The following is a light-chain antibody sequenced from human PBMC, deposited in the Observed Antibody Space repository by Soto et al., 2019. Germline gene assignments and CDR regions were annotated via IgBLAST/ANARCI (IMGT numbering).Light chain of an antibody. CDR3: QQRSNWV. J-gene: IGKJ3*01. CDR1: QSVSIY. CDR2: DAS. Sequence: ETVLTQSPATLSLSPGDRATLSCRASQSVSIYLAWYQQKPGQAPRLLIYDASKRAPGIPARFSGSGSGTDFTLTISSLEPEDFGVYYCQQRSNWVFGPGTKVDIK. V-gene: IGKV3-11*01.